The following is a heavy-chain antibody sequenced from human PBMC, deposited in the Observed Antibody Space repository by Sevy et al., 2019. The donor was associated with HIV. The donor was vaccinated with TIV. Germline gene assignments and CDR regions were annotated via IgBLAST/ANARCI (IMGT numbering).Heavy chain of an antibody. D-gene: IGHD3-3*01. V-gene: IGHV4-34*01. CDR2: INHSGST. J-gene: IGHJ4*02. CDR3: AREVTNYDFWSAPMPYFDY. Sequence: SQTLSLTCAVYGGSFSGYYWSWIRQPPGKGLEWIGEINHSGSTNYNPSLKSRVTISVDTSKNQFSLKLSSVTAADTAVYYCAREVTNYDFWSAPMPYFDYWGQGTLVTVSS. CDR1: GGSFSGYY.